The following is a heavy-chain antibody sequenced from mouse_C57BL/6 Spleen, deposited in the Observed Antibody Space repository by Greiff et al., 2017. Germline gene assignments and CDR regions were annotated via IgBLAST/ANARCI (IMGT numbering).Heavy chain of an antibody. J-gene: IGHJ4*01. CDR3: TRDRNWDGTWYAMDY. Sequence: EVQLVASGEGLVKPGGSLKLSCAASGFTFSSYAMSWVRQTPEKRLEWVAYISSGGDYIYYADTVQGRFTISRDNARNTLYLQMSRLKSEDTAMYYCTRDRNWDGTWYAMDYWGQVTSVTVSS. D-gene: IGHD4-1*01. CDR2: ISSGGDYI. V-gene: IGHV5-9-1*02. CDR1: GFTFSSYA.